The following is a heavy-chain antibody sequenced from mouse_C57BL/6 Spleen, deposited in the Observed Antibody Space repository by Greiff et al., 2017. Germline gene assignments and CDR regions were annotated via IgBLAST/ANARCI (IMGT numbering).Heavy chain of an antibody. CDR2: FYPGSGSI. CDR1: GYTFTEYT. D-gene: IGHD1-1*01. CDR3: ARHAHYYGSSYGDAMDY. V-gene: IGHV1-62-2*01. Sequence: QVQLQQSGAELVKPGASVKLSCKASGYTFTEYTIHWVKQRSGQGLEWIGWFYPGSGSIKYNEKFKDKATLTADKSSSTVYMELSRLTSEDSAVYFCARHAHYYGSSYGDAMDYWGQGTSVTVSS. J-gene: IGHJ4*01.